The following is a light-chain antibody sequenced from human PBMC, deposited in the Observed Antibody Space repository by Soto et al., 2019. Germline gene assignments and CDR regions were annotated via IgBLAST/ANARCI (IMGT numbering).Light chain of an antibody. J-gene: IGLJ1*01. CDR2: DAT. V-gene: IGLV2-14*01. CDR3: TSYTITSPYV. Sequence: QSALTQPASMSGSPGQTITISCTGTSSDIGRYNFVSWYQHHPGKAPKLIIYDATKRPSGVSYRFSGSKSGNTAPLTISGLQAEDEADYYCTSYTITSPYVFGTGTKVTFL. CDR1: SSDIGRYNF.